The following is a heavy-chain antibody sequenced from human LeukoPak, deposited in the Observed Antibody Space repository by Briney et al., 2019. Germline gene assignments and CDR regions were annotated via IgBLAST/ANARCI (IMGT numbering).Heavy chain of an antibody. CDR2: INPNSGGT. CDR1: GHTFTSYA. V-gene: IGHV1-2*02. J-gene: IGHJ4*02. Sequence: ASVKVSCKASGHTFTSYAMNWVRQAPGQGLEWMGWINPNSGGTNYAQKFQGRVTMTRDTSISTAYMELSRLRSDDTAVYYCARWNYYGSGSYCDYWGQGTLVTVSS. CDR3: ARWNYYGSGSYCDY. D-gene: IGHD3-10*01.